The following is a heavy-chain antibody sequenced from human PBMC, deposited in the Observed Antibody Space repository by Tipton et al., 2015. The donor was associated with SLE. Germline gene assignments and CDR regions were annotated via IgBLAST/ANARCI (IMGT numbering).Heavy chain of an antibody. V-gene: IGHV3-30*02. J-gene: IGHJ3*02. Sequence: SLRLSCAASGFTFSSYGMHWVRQAPGKGLEWVTFIRYDGSNKYYADSVKGRFTISRDNSKNTLHLQMNSLRAEDTAVYYCARGGLSSGWYDAFDIWGQGTMVTVSS. D-gene: IGHD6-19*01. CDR1: GFTFSSYG. CDR3: ARGGLSSGWYDAFDI. CDR2: IRYDGSNK.